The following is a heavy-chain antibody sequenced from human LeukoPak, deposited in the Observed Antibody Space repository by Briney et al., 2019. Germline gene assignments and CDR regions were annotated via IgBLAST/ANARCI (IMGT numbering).Heavy chain of an antibody. V-gene: IGHV3-7*01. D-gene: IGHD3-10*01. J-gene: IGHJ4*02. CDR1: GFTFSSYW. CDR2: IKQDGSEK. CDR3: ARDPEYYYGSGSYFDY. Sequence: GGSLRLSCAASGFTFSSYWMSWVRQAPGKGLEWVANIKQDGSEKYYVDSVKGRFTISRDNAKNSPYLQMNSLRAEDTAVYYCARDPEYYYGSGSYFDYWGQGTLVTVSS.